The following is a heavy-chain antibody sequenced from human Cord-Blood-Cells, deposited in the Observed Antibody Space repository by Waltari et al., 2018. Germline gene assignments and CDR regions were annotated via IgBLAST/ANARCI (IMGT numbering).Heavy chain of an antibody. V-gene: IGHV1-69*01. CDR1: GGTFSSYA. D-gene: IGHD3-3*01. J-gene: IGHJ4*02. Sequence: QVQLVQSGAEVKKPGSSVKVSCKASGGTFSSYAISWVRTAPGQGLEWMGGIIPIFGTANYAQKFQGRVTITTDESTSTAYMELSSLRSEDTAVYYCARESLDYDFWSGYGFDYWGQGTLVTVSS. CDR3: ARESLDYDFWSGYGFDY. CDR2: IIPIFGTA.